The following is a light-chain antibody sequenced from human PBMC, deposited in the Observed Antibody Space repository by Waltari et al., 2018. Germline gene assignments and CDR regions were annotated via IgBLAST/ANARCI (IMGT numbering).Light chain of an antibody. Sequence: EVVMTQSPATLSVSPGERATFSCRTSQSVSRNLAWYQQKPGQAPRLLIYGASTRATGIPARFSGSGSGTEFTLTISSLQSEDFAVYYCQQYNNWPRTFGQGTKVEIK. CDR3: QQYNNWPRT. CDR2: GAS. J-gene: IGKJ1*01. V-gene: IGKV3-15*01. CDR1: QSVSRN.